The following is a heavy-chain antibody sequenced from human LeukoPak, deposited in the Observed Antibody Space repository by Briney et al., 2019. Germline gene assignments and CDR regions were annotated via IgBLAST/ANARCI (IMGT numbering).Heavy chain of an antibody. CDR1: GFTFSSYG. V-gene: IGHV3-30*02. Sequence: GGPLRLSCAASGFTFSSYGMHWVRQAPGKGLEWVAVIWYDGSNKYYADSVKGRFAISRDSSKNTLYLQMNSLRAEDTAVYYCAKGYCSGSCYNGLDYWGQGTLVTVSS. J-gene: IGHJ4*02. D-gene: IGHD2-15*01. CDR3: AKGYCSGSCYNGLDY. CDR2: IWYDGSNK.